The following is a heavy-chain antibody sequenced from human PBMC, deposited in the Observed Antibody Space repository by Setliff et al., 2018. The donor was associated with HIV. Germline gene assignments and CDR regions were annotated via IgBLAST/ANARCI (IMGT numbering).Heavy chain of an antibody. CDR3: ATGQTYYYDSSGYYLY. CDR2: IIPIFGTA. J-gene: IGHJ4*02. V-gene: IGHV1-69*13. D-gene: IGHD3-22*01. CDR1: GYTFIDYF. Sequence: SVKVSCKASGYTFIDYFMHWVRQAPGQGLEWMGGIIPIFGTANYAQKFQGRVTITADESTSTAYMELSSLRSEDTAVYYCATGQTYYYDSSGYYLYWGQGTLVTV.